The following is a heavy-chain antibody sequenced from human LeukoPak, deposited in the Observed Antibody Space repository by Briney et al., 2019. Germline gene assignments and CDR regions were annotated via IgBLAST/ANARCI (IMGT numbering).Heavy chain of an antibody. Sequence: SETLSLTCTVSGGSISSSSYYWGWIRQPPGKGLEWIGEINHSGSTNYNPSLKSRVTISVDTSKNQFSLKLSSVTAADTAVYYCARDWGIVVVPAAIRQRGRFDYWGQGTLVTVSS. CDR1: GGSISSSSYY. J-gene: IGHJ4*02. D-gene: IGHD2-2*01. CDR3: ARDWGIVVVPAAIRQRGRFDY. CDR2: INHSGST. V-gene: IGHV4-39*07.